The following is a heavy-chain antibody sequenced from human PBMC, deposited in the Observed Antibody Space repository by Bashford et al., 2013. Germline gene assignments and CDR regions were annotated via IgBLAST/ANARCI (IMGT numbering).Heavy chain of an antibody. D-gene: IGHD2-15*01. J-gene: IGHJ4*02. CDR1: GGSISSHY. CDR2: IYYSGST. V-gene: IGHV4-59*11. Sequence: SETLSLTCTVSGGSISSHYWSWIRQPPGKGLQWIGYIYYSGSTNYNPSLKSRVTISVDTSKNQFSLRLSSVTAADTAVYYCARERRNCSGGNCYRFFDYWGPGEPWSPSPQ. CDR3: ARERRNCSGGNCYRFFDY.